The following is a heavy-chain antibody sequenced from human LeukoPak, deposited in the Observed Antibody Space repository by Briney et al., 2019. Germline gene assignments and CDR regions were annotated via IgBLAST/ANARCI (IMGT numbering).Heavy chain of an antibody. CDR3: EKGSTYYYDSSRAGGSDI. CDR1: GYTCTSYD. Sequence: GASVKVSCKASGYTCTSYDINWVRQATRQALEWMRWMNPNSGNTGYAQKFQGIITLATNTSITSDYKELSNLRSVDTAVYSVEKGSTYYYDSSRAGGSDIWGQGTMVTVSS. V-gene: IGHV1-8*01. J-gene: IGHJ3*02. CDR2: MNPNSGNT. D-gene: IGHD3-22*01.